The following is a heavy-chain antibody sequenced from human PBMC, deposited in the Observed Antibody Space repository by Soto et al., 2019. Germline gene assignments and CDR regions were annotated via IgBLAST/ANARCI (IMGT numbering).Heavy chain of an antibody. CDR3: ARRYSSGWYFDY. Sequence: SETLSLTCAVYGGSFSGYYWSWIRQPPGKGLEWIGEINHSGSTNYNPSLKSRVTISVDTSKNQFSLKLSSVTAADTAVYYCARRYSSGWYFDYWGQGTLVTVSS. CDR2: INHSGST. D-gene: IGHD6-19*01. CDR1: GGSFSGYY. J-gene: IGHJ4*02. V-gene: IGHV4-34*01.